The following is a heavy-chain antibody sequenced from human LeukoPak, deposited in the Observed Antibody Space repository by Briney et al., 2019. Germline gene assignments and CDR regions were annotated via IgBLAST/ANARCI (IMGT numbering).Heavy chain of an antibody. CDR2: NDGDDEK. CDR3: ARSYGFGIDV. CDR1: GLSLSTSGMG. V-gene: IGHV2-70*01. Sequence: SGPTLVNPTPALTLTFTFSGLSLSTSGMGGSWIRQPPVKALEWLALNDGDDEKYYSTSLKTRLTISKATSKNHVVLTMTNMDPVDTATYFCARSYGFGIDVWGQGTTVTVSS. D-gene: IGHD3-16*01. J-gene: IGHJ6*02.